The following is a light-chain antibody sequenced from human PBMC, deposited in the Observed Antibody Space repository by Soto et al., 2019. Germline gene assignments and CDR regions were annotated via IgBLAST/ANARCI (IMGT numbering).Light chain of an antibody. J-gene: IGKJ1*01. CDR3: QQYNSYSPWT. V-gene: IGKV1-5*01. Sequence: DIQMTQSPPSLSASVGDRVTITCRASQNVNKWLAWFQQKPGKVPKLLIFDASTLQTGVPSRFGGGGSGTEFTLTISGLQPDDFATYYCQQYNSYSPWTFGPGTKVDIK. CDR2: DAS. CDR1: QNVNKW.